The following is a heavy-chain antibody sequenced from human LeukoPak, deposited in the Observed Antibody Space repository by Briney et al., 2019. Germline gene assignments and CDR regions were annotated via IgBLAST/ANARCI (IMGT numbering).Heavy chain of an antibody. CDR3: VVVVIAPGVDY. V-gene: IGHV1-18*01. CDR2: ISAYNGNT. Sequence: ASVKVSCKASGYTFTSYGISWVRQAPGQGLEWMGRISAYNGNTNYAQKLQGRVTMTTDTSTSTAYMELRSLRSDDTAVYYCVVVVIAPGVDYWGQGTLVTVSS. CDR1: GYTFTSYG. D-gene: IGHD2-21*01. J-gene: IGHJ4*02.